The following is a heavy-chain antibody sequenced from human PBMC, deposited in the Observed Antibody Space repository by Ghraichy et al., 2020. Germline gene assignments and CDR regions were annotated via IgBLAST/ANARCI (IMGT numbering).Heavy chain of an antibody. D-gene: IGHD1-26*01. CDR2: ISSSSSTI. J-gene: IGHJ4*02. CDR1: GFTFSSYS. V-gene: IGHV3-48*02. Sequence: GGSLRLSCAASGFTFSSYSMNWVRQAPGKGLEWVSYISSSSSTIYYADSVKGRFTISRDNAKNSLYLQMNSLRDEDTAVYYCARDLPFVGAIGAGYFDYWGQGTLVTVSS. CDR3: ARDLPFVGAIGAGYFDY.